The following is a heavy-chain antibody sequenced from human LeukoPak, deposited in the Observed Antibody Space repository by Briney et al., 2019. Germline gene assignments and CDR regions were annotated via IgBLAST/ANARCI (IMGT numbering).Heavy chain of an antibody. CDR1: GGSISSSNW. J-gene: IGHJ6*03. CDR2: IYYSGST. V-gene: IGHV4-4*02. Sequence: SGTLSLTCAVSGGSISSSNWWSWVRQPPGRGLEWIGYIYYSGSTNYNPSLKSRVTISVDTSKNQFSLKLSSVTAADTAVYYCARCGSGVYYMDVWGNGTTVTISS. CDR3: ARCGSGVYYMDV. D-gene: IGHD7-27*01.